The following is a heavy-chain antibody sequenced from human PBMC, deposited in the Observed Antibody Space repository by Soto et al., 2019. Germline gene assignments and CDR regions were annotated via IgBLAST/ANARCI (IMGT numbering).Heavy chain of an antibody. CDR3: VHRAGIDGNWNGGYFDY. D-gene: IGHD1-1*01. J-gene: IGHJ4*02. V-gene: IGHV2-5*02. CDR1: GFSLSARPVA. CDR2: IYWDDDK. Sequence: QITLRESGPTRVKPTQTLTLTCTFSGFSLSARPVAVGWIRQPPGKALERLALIYWDDDKRYSPSLMSRLTSTKDPSKNQVVLTRTNMDPLDTAIYYCVHRAGIDGNWNGGYFDYWGQGALVTVSS.